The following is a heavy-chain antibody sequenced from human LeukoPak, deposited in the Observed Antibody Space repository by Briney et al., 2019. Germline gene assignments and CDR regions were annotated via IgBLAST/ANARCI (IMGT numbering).Heavy chain of an antibody. Sequence: PSETLSLTCAVYGGSFSGYYWSWIRQPPGKGLEWIGEINHSGSTNYNPSLKSRVTISVDTSKNQFSLKLSPVTAADTAVYYCARVGLDIVATTFDYWGQGTLVTVSS. CDR3: ARVGLDIVATTFDY. J-gene: IGHJ4*02. CDR2: INHSGST. D-gene: IGHD5-12*01. CDR1: GGSFSGYY. V-gene: IGHV4-34*01.